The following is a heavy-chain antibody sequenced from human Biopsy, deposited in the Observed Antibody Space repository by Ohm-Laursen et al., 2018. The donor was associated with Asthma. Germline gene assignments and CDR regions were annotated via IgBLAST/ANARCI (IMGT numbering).Heavy chain of an antibody. V-gene: IGHV1-2*06. D-gene: IGHD3-3*01. J-gene: IGHJ4*02. CDR1: GYAFIGSH. CDR2: INPNSGGT. Sequence: ASVKVSCKASGYAFIGSHIHWMRQAPGQGLEWMGRINPNSGGTNYAQKFQGRVTMTRDTSISTAYMELSRLRSDDTAVYYCARGRHYDFWSGYYIEYFDYWGQGTLVTVSS. CDR3: ARGRHYDFWSGYYIEYFDY.